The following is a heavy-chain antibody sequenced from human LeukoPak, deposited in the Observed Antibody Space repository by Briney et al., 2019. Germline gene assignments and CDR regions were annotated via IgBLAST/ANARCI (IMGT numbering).Heavy chain of an antibody. CDR1: GGSISSYY. D-gene: IGHD3-10*01. CDR2: IYYSGST. Sequence: PSETLSLTCTVSGGSISSYYWSWIRQPPGKGLEWIGYIYYSGSTNYNPSLKGRVTISVDTSKNQFSLKLSSVTAADTAVYYCASMNGWFGEQTITFDYWGQGTLVTVSS. CDR3: ASMNGWFGEQTITFDY. J-gene: IGHJ4*02. V-gene: IGHV4-59*08.